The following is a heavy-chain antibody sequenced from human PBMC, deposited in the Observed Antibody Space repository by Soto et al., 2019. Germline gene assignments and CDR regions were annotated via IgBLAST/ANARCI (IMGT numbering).Heavy chain of an antibody. CDR3: AKDPEDYYYYYGMDV. J-gene: IGHJ6*02. Sequence: GGSLRLSCAASGFTFSSYAMSWVRQAPGKGLEWVSAISGSGCSTYYADSVKGRFTISRDNSNNTLYLQMNSLRAEDTAVYYCAKDPEDYYYYYGMDVWGQGTTVTVSS. CDR1: GFTFSSYA. V-gene: IGHV3-23*01. CDR2: ISGSGCST.